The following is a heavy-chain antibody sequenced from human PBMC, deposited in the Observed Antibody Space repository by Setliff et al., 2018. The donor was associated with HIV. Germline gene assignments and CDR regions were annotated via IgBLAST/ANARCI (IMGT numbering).Heavy chain of an antibody. CDR1: GGSVIKDKFY. CDR3: VNSGYDGDYYYYYMDV. V-gene: IGHV4-39*01. CDR2: LYDTGRT. Sequence: LSLTCSVSGGSVIKDKFYWGWIRQAPAKGLEWIGTLYDTGRTYYNPPLKSRVSIFVDTTKNEFSLNLRSVTAADTAVYFCVNSGYDGDYYYYYMDVWGKGTTVT. J-gene: IGHJ6*03. D-gene: IGHD5-12*01.